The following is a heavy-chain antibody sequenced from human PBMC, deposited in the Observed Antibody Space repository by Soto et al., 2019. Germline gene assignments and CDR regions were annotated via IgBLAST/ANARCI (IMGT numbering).Heavy chain of an antibody. J-gene: IGHJ4*02. D-gene: IGHD2-8*01. V-gene: IGHV3-23*01. CDR2: ISGSGGST. CDR3: AKDIVLMVYDKGPFDY. Sequence: GGSLRLSCAASGFTFSSYAMSWVRQAPGKGLEWVSAISGSGGSTYYADSVKGRFTISRDNSKNTLYLQMNSLRAEDTAVYYCAKDIVLMVYDKGPFDYWGQGTLVTVSS. CDR1: GFTFSSYA.